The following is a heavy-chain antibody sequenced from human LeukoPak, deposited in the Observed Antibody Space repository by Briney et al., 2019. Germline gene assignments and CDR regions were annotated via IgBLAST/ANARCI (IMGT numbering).Heavy chain of an antibody. CDR1: GGSISSGSYY. CDR3: ATYSSSPDAFDI. V-gene: IGHV4-61*02. D-gene: IGHD6-6*01. Sequence: SETLSLTCTVSGGSISSGSYYWSWIRQPAGKGLEWIGRIYTSGSTNYNPSLKSRVTISVDTSKNQFSLKLSSVTAADTAVYYCATYSSSPDAFDIWGQGTMVTVSS. J-gene: IGHJ3*02. CDR2: IYTSGST.